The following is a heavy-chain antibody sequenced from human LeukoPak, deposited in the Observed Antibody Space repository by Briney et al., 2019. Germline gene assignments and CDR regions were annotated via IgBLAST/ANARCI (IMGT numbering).Heavy chain of an antibody. Sequence: GGSLRLSCAASGFIFSNYGMSWVRQAPGKGLEWVSGISGSGGSTYYAGSVKGRFTISRDNSKNTLYLQMSRLRAEDTAEYYCAKGRGDGYNWRFDYWGQGTLVTVSS. CDR3: AKGRGDGYNWRFDY. V-gene: IGHV3-23*01. CDR1: GFIFSNYG. J-gene: IGHJ4*02. CDR2: ISGSGGST. D-gene: IGHD5-24*01.